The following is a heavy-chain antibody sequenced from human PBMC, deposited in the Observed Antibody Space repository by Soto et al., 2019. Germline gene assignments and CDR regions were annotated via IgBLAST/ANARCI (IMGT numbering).Heavy chain of an antibody. CDR3: ASQLWYCSSTSCSIESRWFDP. CDR1: GYSFTSYW. Sequence: EVQLVQSGAEVKKPGESLRISCKGSGYSFTSYWISWVRQMPGKGLELMGRIDASDSYTNYSPSFQGHVTISADKSIVTAYLQWSSLKASDTAMYYCASQLWYCSSTSCSIESRWFDPWGQGTLVTVSS. J-gene: IGHJ5*02. V-gene: IGHV5-10-1*03. D-gene: IGHD2-2*01. CDR2: IDASDSYT.